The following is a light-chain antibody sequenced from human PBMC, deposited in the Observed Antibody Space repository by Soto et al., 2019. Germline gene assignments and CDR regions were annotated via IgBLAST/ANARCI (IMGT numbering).Light chain of an antibody. CDR3: HHYGSSRT. CDR1: QSVGSSY. Sequence: EIVLTQSPGTLSLSPGERTTLSCMASQSVGSSYLAWYQQKPGQAPRLIIYETSSRATGIPDRFSGSGSGTEFTLTISRLEPEDFAVYYCHHYGSSRTFGQGTKVEIK. V-gene: IGKV3-20*01. CDR2: ETS. J-gene: IGKJ1*01.